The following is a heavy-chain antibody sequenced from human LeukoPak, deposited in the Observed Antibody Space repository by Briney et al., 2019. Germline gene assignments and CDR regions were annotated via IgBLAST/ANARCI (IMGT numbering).Heavy chain of an antibody. CDR3: ARLRSPGIA. Sequence: SETLSLTCAVYGGSFSGDFWSWIRQPPGKGLEWIGEIRHNGRTNYNPSLKSRLTISVDTSKNLLSLKLSSVTAADTAVYYCARLRSPGIAWGQGTLVTVSS. J-gene: IGHJ5*02. CDR1: GGSFSGDF. D-gene: IGHD3-16*01. V-gene: IGHV4-34*01. CDR2: IRHNGRT.